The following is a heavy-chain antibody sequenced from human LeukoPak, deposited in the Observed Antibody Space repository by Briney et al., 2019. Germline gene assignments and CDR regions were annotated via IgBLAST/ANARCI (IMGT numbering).Heavy chain of an antibody. CDR1: GFNFRDYD. V-gene: IGHV3-23*01. CDR2: ISASGATT. CDR3: ARSINYSNYLLDS. J-gene: IGHJ4*02. D-gene: IGHD4-11*01. Sequence: PGGSLRLSCAASGFNFRDYDITWVRQAPGKGLEGVASISASGATTNYADSVRGRFTIFRDNSNKVTYLRMNSLSAEDTAVYYCARSINYSNYLLDSWGQGTRVTVSS.